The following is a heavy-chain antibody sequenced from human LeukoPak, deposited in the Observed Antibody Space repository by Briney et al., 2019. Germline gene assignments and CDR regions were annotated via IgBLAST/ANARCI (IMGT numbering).Heavy chain of an antibody. Sequence: PSETLSLTCAVSGGSISSSNWWSWVRQPPGKGLEWIGEIYHSGSTNYNPSLKSRVTISVDKSKNQFSLKLSSVTAADTAVYYCARSLVMTPELWRPYFDYWGQGTLVTVSS. CDR1: GGSISSSNW. CDR3: ARSLVMTPELWRPYFDY. D-gene: IGHD3-10*01. J-gene: IGHJ4*02. V-gene: IGHV4-4*02. CDR2: IYHSGST.